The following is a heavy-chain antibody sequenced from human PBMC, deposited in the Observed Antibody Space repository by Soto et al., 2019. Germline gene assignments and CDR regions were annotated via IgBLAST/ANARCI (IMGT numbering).Heavy chain of an antibody. CDR3: ARESQWLVPRYGMDV. D-gene: IGHD6-19*01. Sequence: VKVSCKASGYTFTSYYMHWVRQAPGQGLEWMGIINPSGGSTSYAQKFQGRVTMTRDTSTSTVYMELSSLRSEDTAVYYCARESQWLVPRYGMDVWGQGTTVTVSS. V-gene: IGHV1-46*01. CDR2: INPSGGST. J-gene: IGHJ6*02. CDR1: GYTFTSYY.